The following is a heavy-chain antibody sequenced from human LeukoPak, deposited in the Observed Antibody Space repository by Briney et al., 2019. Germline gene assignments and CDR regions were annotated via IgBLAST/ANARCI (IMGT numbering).Heavy chain of an antibody. CDR3: ATAGNYRFDY. D-gene: IGHD5-24*01. J-gene: IGHJ4*02. Sequence: GGSLRLSCAVSGFTFSNYWMHWVRQAPGKGLVWVSRINADGSTINYADSVKGRFTISRDNAKNTLYLQMNSLTAEDTALYYCATAGNYRFDYWGQGILVTVSS. CDR1: GFTFSNYW. CDR2: INADGSTI. V-gene: IGHV3-74*01.